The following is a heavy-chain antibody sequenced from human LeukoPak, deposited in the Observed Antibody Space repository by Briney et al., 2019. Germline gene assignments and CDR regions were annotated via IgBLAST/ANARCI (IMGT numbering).Heavy chain of an antibody. D-gene: IGHD2-21*01. CDR3: ARGYCGGDCYNNFDY. CDR1: GFTFSSYS. V-gene: IGHV3-21*01. Sequence: GGSLRLSCAASGFTFSSYSMNWVRQAPGKGLEWVSSISSSSSYIYYADSVKGRFTISRGNAKNSLYLQMNSLRAEDTAAYYCARGYCGGDCYNNFDYWGQGTLVTVSS. J-gene: IGHJ4*02. CDR2: ISSSSSYI.